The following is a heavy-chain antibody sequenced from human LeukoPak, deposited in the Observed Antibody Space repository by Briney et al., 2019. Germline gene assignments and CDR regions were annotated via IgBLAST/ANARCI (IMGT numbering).Heavy chain of an antibody. J-gene: IGHJ6*03. V-gene: IGHV1-2*02. Sequence: ASVKVSCKASGYTFTGYYMHWVRQAPGQGLEWMGWINPNSGGTNYAQKFQGRVTMTRDTSISTAYMELSRLRSDDTAVYYCARKSAGRYFDWNSGDYMDVWGKGTTVTVSS. D-gene: IGHD3-9*01. CDR2: INPNSGGT. CDR3: ARKSAGRYFDWNSGDYMDV. CDR1: GYTFTGYY.